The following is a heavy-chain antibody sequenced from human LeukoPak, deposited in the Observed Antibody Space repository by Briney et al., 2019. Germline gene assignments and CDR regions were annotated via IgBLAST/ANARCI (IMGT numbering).Heavy chain of an antibody. D-gene: IGHD3-22*01. Sequence: AGGSLRLSCAASGFTFSSSAMSWVRQAPGKGLEWVSSITDSGDGTYYADSVKGRFTISRDNAKNTLYLQMSSLKVEDTAVYYCAASITMIDDAFDFWGRGTMVTVST. CDR2: ITDSGDGT. J-gene: IGHJ3*01. CDR1: GFTFSSSA. CDR3: AASITMIDDAFDF. V-gene: IGHV3-23*01.